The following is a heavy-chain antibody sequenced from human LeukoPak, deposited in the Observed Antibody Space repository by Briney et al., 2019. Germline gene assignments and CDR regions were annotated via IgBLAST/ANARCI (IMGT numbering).Heavy chain of an antibody. CDR1: GYTFTGYY. V-gene: IGHV1-2*02. CDR2: INPNSGDT. CDR3: ARDHLDFWSGYNYFDY. J-gene: IGHJ4*02. D-gene: IGHD3-3*01. Sequence: ASVKVSCKASGYTFTGYYMHWVRQAPGQGLEWMGWINPNSGDTDYAQKFQGRVTMTRDTSISTAYMELSRLRSDDTAVYYCARDHLDFWSGYNYFDYWGQGTLVTVSS.